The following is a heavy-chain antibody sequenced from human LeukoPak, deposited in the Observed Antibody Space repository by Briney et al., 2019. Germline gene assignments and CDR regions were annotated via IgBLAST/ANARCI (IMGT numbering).Heavy chain of an antibody. CDR2: ISSSGSTI. CDR3: ARFSSSWYYFDY. V-gene: IGHV3-11*01. D-gene: IGHD6-13*01. Sequence: GGSLRLSCAASGFTFSDYYMSWIRQAPGKGLEWVSYISSSGSTIYYADSVTGRFTISRDNAKNSLYLQMNSLRAEDTAVYYCARFSSSWYYFDYWGQGTLVTVSS. J-gene: IGHJ4*02. CDR1: GFTFSDYY.